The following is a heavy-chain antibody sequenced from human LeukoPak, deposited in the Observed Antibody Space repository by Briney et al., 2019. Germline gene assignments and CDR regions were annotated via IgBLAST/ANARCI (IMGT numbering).Heavy chain of an antibody. CDR3: ARDFSYGSAFDI. CDR2: IYYSGST. V-gene: IGHV4-39*07. Sequence: PSETLSLTCTVSGGSISSSSYYWGWIRQPPGKGLEWIGSIYYSGSTYYNPSLKSRVTISVDTSKNQFSLKLSSVTAADTAVYYCARDFSYGSAFDIWGQGTMVTVSS. J-gene: IGHJ3*02. D-gene: IGHD5-18*01. CDR1: GGSISSSSYY.